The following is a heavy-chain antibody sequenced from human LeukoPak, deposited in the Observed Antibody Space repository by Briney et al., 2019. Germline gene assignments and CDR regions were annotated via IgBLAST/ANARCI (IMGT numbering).Heavy chain of an antibody. Sequence: ASVKVSCKASGYTFINYCMHWVRQAPGQGLEWMGLLNPTYDIPIYAQKFEGRVTMTRNMSTSTVYMELSSLTSDDTAVYFCAKDPRNILTGDYDDFDIWGQGTMVIVSS. D-gene: IGHD3-9*01. CDR1: GYTFINYC. CDR3: AKDPRNILTGDYDDFDI. V-gene: IGHV1-46*01. J-gene: IGHJ3*02. CDR2: LNPTYDIP.